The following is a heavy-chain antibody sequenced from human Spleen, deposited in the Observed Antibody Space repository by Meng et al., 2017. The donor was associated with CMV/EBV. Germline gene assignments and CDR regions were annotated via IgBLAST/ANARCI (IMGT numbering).Heavy chain of an antibody. Sequence: SQTLSLTCAVYGGSISGHYWSWIRQPPGKGLEWIGEIDHSGSTNYKASLESRVTISVDTSKKQFSLKLSSVTAADTAVYYCARTLEGGWFDPWGQGTLVTVSS. CDR1: GGSISGHY. J-gene: IGHJ5*02. D-gene: IGHD3-3*01. CDR2: IDHSGST. CDR3: ARTLEGGWFDP. V-gene: IGHV4-34*01.